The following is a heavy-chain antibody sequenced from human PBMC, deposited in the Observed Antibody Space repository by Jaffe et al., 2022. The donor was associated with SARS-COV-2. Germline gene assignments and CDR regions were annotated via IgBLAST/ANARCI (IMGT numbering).Heavy chain of an antibody. D-gene: IGHD1-26*01. CDR3: ARGGYSAAWTGSDYYYYMDV. V-gene: IGHV1-46*04. CDR1: GYTFTSYF. Sequence: QVQLVQSGAEVKKPGASVIVSCKASGYTFTSYFIHWVRQAPGQGLEWMGIINPGGDSTSSAQKLQGRVTMTRDTSTSTVYMELSSLRSEDTAVYFCARGGYSAAWTGSDYYYYMDVWGKGTTVTVSS. J-gene: IGHJ6*03. CDR2: INPGGDST.